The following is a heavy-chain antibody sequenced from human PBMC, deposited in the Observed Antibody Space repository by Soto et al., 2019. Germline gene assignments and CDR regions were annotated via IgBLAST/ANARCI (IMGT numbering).Heavy chain of an antibody. D-gene: IGHD3-22*01. V-gene: IGHV3-74*01. J-gene: IGHJ4*02. CDR2: ISGSGGST. CDR1: GFTFSSYW. Sequence: PGGSLRLSRAASGFTFSSYWVHWVRQAPGKGLEWVSAISGSGGSTYYADSVKGRFTISRDNAKNTLYLQMNSLRAEDTAVYYCAIRASYYDSSGYFDYWGQGTLVTVSS. CDR3: AIRASYYDSSGYFDY.